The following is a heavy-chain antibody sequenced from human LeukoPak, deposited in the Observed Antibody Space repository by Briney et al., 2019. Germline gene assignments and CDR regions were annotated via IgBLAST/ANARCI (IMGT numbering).Heavy chain of an antibody. CDR1: GFAVSRNY. CDR2: IFDSGST. V-gene: IGHV3-66*01. J-gene: IGHJ4*02. CDR3: ARRYCGSTTCPNFDY. Sequence: GGSLRLSCVVSGFAVSRNYMSWVRQAPGKGLEWVSVIFDSGSTSYADSVKDRFTISRDNSRNTLFLQMNSLRVEDTAVYHCARRYCGSTTCPNFDYWGQGILVTVSS. D-gene: IGHD2-2*01.